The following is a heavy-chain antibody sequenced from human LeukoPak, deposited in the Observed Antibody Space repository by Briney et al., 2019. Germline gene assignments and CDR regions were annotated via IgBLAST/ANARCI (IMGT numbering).Heavy chain of an antibody. CDR3: ARYSLAYCGGDCYHDAFDI. CDR2: TYPGDSDT. D-gene: IGHD2-21*02. V-gene: IGHV5-51*01. Sequence: GESLKISCKGSGYSFTSYWIGWVRQMPGKGLEWMWITYPGDSDTRYSPSFQGQVTISADKSISTAYLQWSSLKASDTAMYYCARYSLAYCGGDCYHDAFDIWGQGTMVTVSS. CDR1: GYSFTSYW. J-gene: IGHJ3*02.